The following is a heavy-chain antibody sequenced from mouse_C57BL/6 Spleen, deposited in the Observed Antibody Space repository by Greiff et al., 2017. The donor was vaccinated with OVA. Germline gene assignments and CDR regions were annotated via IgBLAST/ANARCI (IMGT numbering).Heavy chain of an antibody. Sequence: EVMLVESGGGLVKPGGSLKLSCAASGFTFSSYAMSWVRQTPEKRLEWVATISGGGGNIYYPDSVKGRFTISRDNAKNTLYLQMTSLRSEDTALFYCARHDGYYGYWGQGTTLTVSS. D-gene: IGHD2-3*01. CDR2: ISGGGGNI. CDR1: GFTFSSYA. V-gene: IGHV5-9*01. J-gene: IGHJ2*01. CDR3: ARHDGYYGY.